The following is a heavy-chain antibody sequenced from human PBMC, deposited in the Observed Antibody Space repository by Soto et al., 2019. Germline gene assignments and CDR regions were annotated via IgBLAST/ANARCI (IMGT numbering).Heavy chain of an antibody. D-gene: IGHD5-18*01. CDR1: GGTFSSYT. CDR3: ARDVGYGLIDY. J-gene: IGHJ4*02. CDR2: IIPILGNT. V-gene: IGHV1-18*01. Sequence: ASVKVSCKASGGTFSSYTISWVRQAPGQGLEWMGRIIPILGNTNYAQKLQGRVTMTTDTSTSTAYMELRSLRSDDTAVYYCARDVGYGLIDYWGQGTLVTVSS.